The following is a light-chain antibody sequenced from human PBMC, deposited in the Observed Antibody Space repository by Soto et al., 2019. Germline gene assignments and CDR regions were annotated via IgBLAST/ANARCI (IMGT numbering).Light chain of an antibody. CDR2: KAS. CDR1: QDISNY. J-gene: IGKJ1*01. CDR3: QHYNSYSEA. Sequence: DIQMTQSPSSLSASVGDRATITGEASQDISNYLNWYQQKPGKAPKLLIYKASTLKSGVPSRFSGSGSGTEFTLTISSLQPDDFATYYCQHYNSYSEAFGQGTKVDIK. V-gene: IGKV1-5*03.